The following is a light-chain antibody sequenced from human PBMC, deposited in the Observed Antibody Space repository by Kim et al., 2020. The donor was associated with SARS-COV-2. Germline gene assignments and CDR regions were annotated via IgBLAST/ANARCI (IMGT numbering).Light chain of an antibody. J-gene: IGLJ3*02. Sequence: ELTQPPSTSGTPGQRVTLSSSCRSSNVGRHFVNWYQQLPGTAPKVFIYNDNQRPSGVPDRFSGSRSGTSASLAIRGRQSEDAADYYCATWDVTLNGWVFGGGTQLTVL. CDR1: SSNVGRHF. CDR3: ATWDVTLNGWV. V-gene: IGLV1-44*01. CDR2: NDN.